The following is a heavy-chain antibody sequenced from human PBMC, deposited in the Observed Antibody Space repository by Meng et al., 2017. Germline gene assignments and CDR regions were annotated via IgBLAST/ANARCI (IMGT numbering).Heavy chain of an antibody. CDR2: ISSSGSTI. CDR3: ARASGHDSSGYYSGGYYYYYYGMDV. V-gene: IGHV3-11*04. CDR1: GFTFSDYY. J-gene: IGHJ6*02. D-gene: IGHD3-22*01. Sequence: GGSLRLSCAASGFTFSDYYMSWIRQAPGKGLEWVSYISSSGSTIYYADSVKGRFTISRDNAKNSLYLQMNSLRAEDTAVYYCARASGHDSSGYYSGGYYYYYYGMDVWGQGTMVTVSS.